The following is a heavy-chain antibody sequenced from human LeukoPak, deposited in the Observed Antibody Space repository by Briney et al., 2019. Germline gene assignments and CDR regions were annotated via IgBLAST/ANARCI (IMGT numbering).Heavy chain of an antibody. CDR3: ARDRGYSGYDFFSTAY. D-gene: IGHD5-12*01. J-gene: IGHJ4*02. V-gene: IGHV3-33*01. CDR1: GFTFSSYG. CDR2: IWYDGSNK. Sequence: GGSLGLSCAASGFTFSSYGMHWVRQAPGKGLEWVAVIWYDGSNKHYADSVKGRFTISRDNSKNTLYLQMNSLRAEDTAVYYCARDRGYSGYDFFSTAYWGQGTLVTVSS.